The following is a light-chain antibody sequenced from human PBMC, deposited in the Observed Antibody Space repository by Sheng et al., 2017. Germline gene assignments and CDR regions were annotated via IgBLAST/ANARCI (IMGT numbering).Light chain of an antibody. V-gene: IGLV1-47*01. CDR1: LQYRVNY. CDR3: AAWNDGPRGQIV. CDR2: RDA. Sequence: QSVLTQPPSASGAPRPKGHHLLFWRHLQYRVNYVYWVSTIPRTAPKLLILRDAQRPSGVPARFSGSKSGTTASLAISGLRSEDXAEYYCAAWNDGPRGQIVFGTGTKVTVL. J-gene: IGLJ1*01.